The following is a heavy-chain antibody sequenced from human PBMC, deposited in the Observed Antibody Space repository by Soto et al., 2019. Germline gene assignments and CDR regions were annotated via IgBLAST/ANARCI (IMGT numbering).Heavy chain of an antibody. J-gene: IGHJ6*02. CDR3: ARGVDAGVDV. CDR2: MSPNSGAT. CDR1: GYTFTTYD. D-gene: IGHD1-1*01. Sequence: ASVKVSCKASGYTFTTYDINWVRQATGQGLEWLGWMSPNSGATGYAQKFQGRVAMTRDTSMTTAYMELSNLRFEDTTMYYCARGVDAGVDVWGQGTTVTVSS. V-gene: IGHV1-8*01.